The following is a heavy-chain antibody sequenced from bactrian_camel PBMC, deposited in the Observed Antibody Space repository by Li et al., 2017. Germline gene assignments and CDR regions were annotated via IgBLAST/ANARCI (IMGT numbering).Heavy chain of an antibody. CDR3: AADRYGGSWNLGALCVRTEQQHNY. V-gene: IGHV3-3*01. J-gene: IGHJ4*01. D-gene: IGHD6*01. CDR2: IWLGPGTTGPLSA. CDR1: AVTLRRYY. Sequence: HVQLVESGGGSVQAGGSLKLSCVNVNAAVTLRRYYIAWFRQAPGKEREVEATIWLGPGTTGPLSARYGDSVQGRFAISKDRANNTLFLQMNNLKPEDTAMYYCAADRYGGSWNLGALCVRTEQQHNYWGQGTQVTVS.